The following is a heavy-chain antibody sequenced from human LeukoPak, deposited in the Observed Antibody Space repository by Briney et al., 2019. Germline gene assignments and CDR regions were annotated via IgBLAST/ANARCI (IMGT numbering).Heavy chain of an antibody. V-gene: IGHV3-21*01. Sequence: GGSLRLSCAASGFTFSSYEMNWVRQAPGKGLEWISSITTSSSYIYYADSVKGRFTISRDNAKNSLYLQMNSLTADDTAIYYCARDPYSGGYWAYYYYYMDVWGKGTSVTISS. CDR1: GFTFSSYE. D-gene: IGHD1-26*01. CDR2: ITTSSSYI. J-gene: IGHJ6*03. CDR3: ARDPYSGGYWAYYYYYMDV.